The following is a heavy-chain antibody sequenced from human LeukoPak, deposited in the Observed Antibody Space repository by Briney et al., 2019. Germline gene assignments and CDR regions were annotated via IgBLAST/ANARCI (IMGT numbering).Heavy chain of an antibody. CDR1: GGSISSSSYY. CDR3: ARVQYYDSSGYYLTYY. CDR2: IYYSGST. D-gene: IGHD3-22*01. J-gene: IGHJ4*02. Sequence: SETLSLTCTVSGGSISSSSYYWGWIRQPPGKGLEWIGSIYYSGSTYYNPSLKSRVTISVDTSKNQFSLKLSSVTAADTAVYYCARVQYYDSSGYYLTYYWGQGTLVTVSS. V-gene: IGHV4-39*07.